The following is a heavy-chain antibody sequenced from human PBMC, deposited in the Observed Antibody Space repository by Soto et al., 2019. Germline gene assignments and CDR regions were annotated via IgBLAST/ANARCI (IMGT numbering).Heavy chain of an antibody. CDR2: FDPEDGET. V-gene: IGHV1-24*01. CDR3: ATHTPWVTIFGVVITYYYYGMDV. J-gene: IGHJ6*02. D-gene: IGHD3-3*01. Sequence: ASVKVSCKVSGYTLTELSMHWVRQAPGKGLEWMGGFDPEDGETIYAQKFQGRVTMTEDTSTDTAYMELSSLRSEDTAVYYCATHTPWVTIFGVVITYYYYGMDVWGQGTTVTVSS. CDR1: GYTLTELS.